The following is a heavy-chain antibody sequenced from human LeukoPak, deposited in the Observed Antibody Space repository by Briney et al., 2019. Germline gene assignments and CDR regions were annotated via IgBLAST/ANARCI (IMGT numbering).Heavy chain of an antibody. V-gene: IGHV3-23*01. J-gene: IGHJ4*02. CDR3: AKVFRSGDLFVSDS. CDR1: GFTFSSYA. CDR2: ISGSGDST. Sequence: GGSLRLSCAASGFTFSSYAMSWVRQTPGKGLEWVSGISGSGDSTYYADSVQGRFTISRDNSKNTLYLQMNSLRAEDTAVYYCAKVFRSGDLFVSDSWGQGTLVTVSS. D-gene: IGHD4-17*01.